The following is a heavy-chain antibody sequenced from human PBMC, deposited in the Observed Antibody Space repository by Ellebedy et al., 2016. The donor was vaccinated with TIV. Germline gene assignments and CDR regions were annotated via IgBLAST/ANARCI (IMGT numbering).Heavy chain of an antibody. CDR2: ISGDGTSV. J-gene: IGHJ4*02. CDR1: GFTFSSFW. CDR3: ARVETEFYFGSGRELH. D-gene: IGHD3-10*01. V-gene: IGHV3-74*01. Sequence: PGGSLRLSCAASGFTFSSFWMHWVRHAPGKGLVWVSHISGDGTSVSNADFAKGRFTISRDNAKNTLYLEMNSLTAEDTGVYYCARVETEFYFGSGRELHWGLGTLVTVSS.